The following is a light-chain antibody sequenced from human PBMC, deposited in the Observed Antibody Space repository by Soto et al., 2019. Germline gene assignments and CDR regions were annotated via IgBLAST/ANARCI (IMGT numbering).Light chain of an antibody. CDR2: DAS. Sequence: DIQMTQSPSTLSASVGDRVTITCRARQCISSGLAWYRQKPGKAPKRLSYDASSLESVAPSRLSGSGSGTEFTLTISSLQPDDFATYYFQQYNSYSQFTFGPGTKVDIK. CDR1: QCISSG. V-gene: IGKV1-5*01. CDR3: QQYNSYSQFT. J-gene: IGKJ3*01.